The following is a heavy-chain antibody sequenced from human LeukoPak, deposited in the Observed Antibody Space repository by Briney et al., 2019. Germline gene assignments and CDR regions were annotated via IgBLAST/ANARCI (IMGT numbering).Heavy chain of an antibody. CDR3: ARDYYDSRGEAFDI. CDR1: GGSIGSHY. V-gene: IGHV4-59*11. CDR2: VYYSGAT. J-gene: IGHJ3*02. Sequence: SETLSLTCTVSGGSIGSHYWSWIRQPPGKGLEWIGYVYYSGATNYNPSLKSRVTISVDTSKNQFSLKLSSVTAADTAVYYCARDYYDSRGEAFDIWGLGTMVTVSS. D-gene: IGHD3-22*01.